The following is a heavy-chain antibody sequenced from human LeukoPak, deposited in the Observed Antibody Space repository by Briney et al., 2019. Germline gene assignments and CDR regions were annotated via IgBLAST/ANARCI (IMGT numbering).Heavy chain of an antibody. Sequence: GSSLRLSCAASGFTFSSYAMSWVRQAPGKGLGWVSTISDSGYYTYYADSVKGRFTIVRENSKNTLHLQMTSLRGEDTAVYYCTKAGLRGDDSHAKLSDYWGQGTLVTVSS. J-gene: IGHJ4*02. CDR3: TKAGLRGDDSHAKLSDY. CDR2: ISDSGYYT. D-gene: IGHD2-21*01. V-gene: IGHV3-23*01. CDR1: GFTFSSYA.